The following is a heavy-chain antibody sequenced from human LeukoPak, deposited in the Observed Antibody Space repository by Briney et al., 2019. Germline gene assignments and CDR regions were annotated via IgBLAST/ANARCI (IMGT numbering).Heavy chain of an antibody. Sequence: ASVTVSRMASGYTFTNYGFSWLRLAPAQGLEGMGWISAYNGKTNYAQKHQGRVPMTTATSTSTDYMDRRSLRSDDPAVYYCARIGHSSSWPYYYYYMDVWGKGTTVTVSS. CDR2: ISAYNGKT. J-gene: IGHJ6*03. D-gene: IGHD6-13*01. CDR3: ARIGHSSSWPYYYYYMDV. CDR1: GYTFTNYG. V-gene: IGHV1-18*01.